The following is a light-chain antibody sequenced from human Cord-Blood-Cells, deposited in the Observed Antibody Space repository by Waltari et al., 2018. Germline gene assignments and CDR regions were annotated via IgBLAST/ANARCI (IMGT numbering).Light chain of an antibody. Sequence: QSALTQPPSASGSPGQSVTISCTGTSSDVGGYHYVSWYQRHPGKAPKLMIYEVSKRPSGVPGRFAGSKSGNTASLTVSGLEAEDEADYYCSSYAGSNNVVFGGGTKRTVL. CDR1: SSDVGGYHY. V-gene: IGLV2-8*01. CDR3: SSYAGSNNVV. CDR2: EVS. J-gene: IGLJ2*01.